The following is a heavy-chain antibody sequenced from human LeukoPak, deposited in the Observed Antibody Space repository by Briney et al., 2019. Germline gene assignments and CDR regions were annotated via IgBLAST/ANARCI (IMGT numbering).Heavy chain of an antibody. Sequence: GGPLRLSCTAPGLTFTSFETHWVRKATGKALEWVSAVGTARDPYYPASVKGRCTISRENAKNSWYLQMNSLRAGDTAVYYCAKGFSSGPWDACDIWGQGTMVTVSS. V-gene: IGHV3-13*05. CDR3: AKGFSSGPWDACDI. CDR2: VGTARDP. CDR1: GLTFTSFE. D-gene: IGHD3-22*01. J-gene: IGHJ3*02.